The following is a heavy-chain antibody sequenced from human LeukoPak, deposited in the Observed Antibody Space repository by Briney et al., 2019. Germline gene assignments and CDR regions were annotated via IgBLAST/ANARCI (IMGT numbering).Heavy chain of an antibody. D-gene: IGHD3-22*01. Sequence: GGSLRLSCGASGFTFSSYAMSWVRQAPGKGLEWVSAISGSGGSTYYADSVKGRFTISRDNSKNTLYLQMNSLRAEDTAVYYCAKDGRNYNSSGYYDYWGQGTLVTVSS. CDR3: AKDGRNYNSSGYYDY. J-gene: IGHJ4*02. V-gene: IGHV3-23*01. CDR2: ISGSGGST. CDR1: GFTFSSYA.